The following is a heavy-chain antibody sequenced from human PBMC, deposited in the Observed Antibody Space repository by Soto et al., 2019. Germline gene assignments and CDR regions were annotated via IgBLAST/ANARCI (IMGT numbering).Heavy chain of an antibody. CDR3: ARRYGYSFDY. D-gene: IGHD1-1*01. CDR1: GGSIRSYY. CDR2: IYYSGST. Sequence: QVQLQESGPGLVKPSETLSLTCTVSGGSIRSYYWSWIRQPPGKGLEWIVYIYYSGSTNYNPSLKSRVTISVDTSKNQLSLKLSSVTAADTAVYYCARRYGYSFDYWGQGTLVTVSS. J-gene: IGHJ4*02. V-gene: IGHV4-59*08.